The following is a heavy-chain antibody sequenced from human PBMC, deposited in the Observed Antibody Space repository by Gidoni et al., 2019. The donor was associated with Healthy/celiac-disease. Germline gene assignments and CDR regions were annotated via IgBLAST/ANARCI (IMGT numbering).Heavy chain of an antibody. V-gene: IGHV3-53*04. J-gene: IGHJ3*02. D-gene: IGHD4-17*01. CDR3: ARDGDYDAFDI. CDR1: GFTVSSNY. Sequence: EVQLVESGGGLVQPGGSLRLSCAASGFTVSSNYMSLVRQAPGKGLEWVSVIYRGGSTYYADSVKGRFTISRHNSKNTLYLQMNSLRAEDTAVYYCARDGDYDAFDIWGQGTMVTVSS. CDR2: IYRGGST.